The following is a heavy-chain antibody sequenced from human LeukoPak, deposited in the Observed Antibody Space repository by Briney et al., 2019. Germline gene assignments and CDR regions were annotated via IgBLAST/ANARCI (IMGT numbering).Heavy chain of an antibody. CDR2: IYYSGST. CDR3: ASDRREDYYYDSSGYYYPFDY. Sequence: GSLRLSCAASGFTFSSYSMNWVRQPPGKGLEWIGSIYYSGSTYYNPSLKSRVTISVDTSKNQFSLKLSSVTAADTAVYYCASDRREDYYYDSSGYYYPFDYWGQGTLVTGSS. J-gene: IGHJ4*02. D-gene: IGHD3-22*01. V-gene: IGHV4-39*07. CDR1: GFTFSSYS.